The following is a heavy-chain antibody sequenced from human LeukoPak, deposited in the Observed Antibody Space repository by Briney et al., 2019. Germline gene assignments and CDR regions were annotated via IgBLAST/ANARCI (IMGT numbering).Heavy chain of an antibody. CDR3: AREPIQLWLRGAFDI. CDR2: IGSSSSYT. CDR1: GFTFSDYY. V-gene: IGHV3-11*05. J-gene: IGHJ3*02. D-gene: IGHD5-18*01. Sequence: GGSLRLSCAASGFTFSDYYMSWIRQAPGKGLEWVSYIGSSSSYTNYADSVKGRFTISRDNAKNSLYLQMNSLRAEDTAVYYCAREPIQLWLRGAFDIWGQGTMVTVSS.